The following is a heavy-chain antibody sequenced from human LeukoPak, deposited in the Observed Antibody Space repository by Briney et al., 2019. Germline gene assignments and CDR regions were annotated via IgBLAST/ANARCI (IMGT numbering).Heavy chain of an antibody. CDR3: ARGRIAAAGTLDY. J-gene: IGHJ4*02. CDR1: GFTFGSYS. CDR2: ISSSSSTI. V-gene: IGHV3-48*01. D-gene: IGHD6-13*01. Sequence: GGSLRLSCAASGFTFGSYSMNWVRQAPGKGLEWVSYISSSSSTIYYADSVKGRFTISRDNAKNSLYLQMNSLRAEDTAVYYCARGRIAAAGTLDYWGQGTLVTVSS.